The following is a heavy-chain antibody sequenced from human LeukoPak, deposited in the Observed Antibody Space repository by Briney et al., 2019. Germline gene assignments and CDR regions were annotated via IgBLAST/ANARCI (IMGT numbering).Heavy chain of an antibody. CDR2: INHSGST. D-gene: IGHD4-23*01. J-gene: IGHJ3*02. CDR1: GGSFSGYY. Sequence: SETLSLTCAVYGGSFSGYYWSWIRQPPGKGLEWIGEINHSGSTNYNPSLKSRVTISVDTSKNQFSLKLSSVTAADTAVYYCATPRWSDAFDIWGQGTMVTVSS. CDR3: ATPRWSDAFDI. V-gene: IGHV4-34*01.